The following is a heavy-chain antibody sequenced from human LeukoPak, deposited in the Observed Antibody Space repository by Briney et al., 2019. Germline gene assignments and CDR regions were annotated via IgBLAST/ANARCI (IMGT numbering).Heavy chain of an antibody. CDR3: AKDLGSWYFDY. J-gene: IGHJ4*02. CDR2: INGNGGTT. CDR1: GFSFSTYA. D-gene: IGHD3-10*01. Sequence: GGSLRLSCSASGFSFSTYAMHWARQAPGKGLEYVSTINGNGGTTYYADSVKGRFIISRDNSKNTLYLQMNSLSAEDTALYYCAKDLGSWYFDYWGQGTLVTVSS. V-gene: IGHV3-64*04.